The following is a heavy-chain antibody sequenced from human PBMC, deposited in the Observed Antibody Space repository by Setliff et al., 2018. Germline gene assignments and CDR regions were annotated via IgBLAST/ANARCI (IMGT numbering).Heavy chain of an antibody. J-gene: IGHJ6*02. V-gene: IGHV4-61*02. CDR2: IYTSGST. CDR3: ARAFTYYNFWSGYGYGMDV. CDR1: GGSISSGSYY. D-gene: IGHD3-3*01. Sequence: SETLSLTCTVSGGSISSGSYYWSWIRQPAGKGLEWIGRIYTSGSTNYNPSLKSRVTISVDTSKNQFSLKLSPVTAADTAVYYCARAFTYYNFWSGYGYGMDVWGQGTTVTVSS.